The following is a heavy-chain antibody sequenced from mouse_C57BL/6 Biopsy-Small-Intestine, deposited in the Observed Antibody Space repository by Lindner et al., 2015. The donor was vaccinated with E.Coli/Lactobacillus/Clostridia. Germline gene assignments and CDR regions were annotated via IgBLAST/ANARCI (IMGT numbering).Heavy chain of an antibody. CDR2: IIPIFGAA. CDR3: ATSSIAPPNIDYYYGMDV. Sequence: SVKVSCKASGGTFSSYAFSWVRQAPGQGLEWMGGIIPIFGAAKYAQKFQSRATITADESTSTAYMELSSLRSEDTAVYYCATSSIAPPNIDYYYGMDVWGQGTTVTVSS. D-gene: IGHD1-1*01. V-gene: IGHV1S81*02. CDR1: GGTFSSYA. J-gene: IGHJ1*01.